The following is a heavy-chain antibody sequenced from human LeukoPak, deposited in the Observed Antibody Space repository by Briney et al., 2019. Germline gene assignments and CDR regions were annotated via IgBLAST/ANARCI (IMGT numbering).Heavy chain of an antibody. CDR2: ISYDGSND. Sequence: GGSLRLSCETSGFSFRNYGMHWVRQAPGKGLEWVAVISYDGSNDDYADSVKGRFTISRDNSKNTLYLQMNSLRAEDTAVYYCARDVGCAGDCSSPNDYWGQGTLVTVSS. CDR3: ARDVGCAGDCSSPNDY. CDR1: GFSFRNYG. V-gene: IGHV3-30*03. D-gene: IGHD2-21*02. J-gene: IGHJ4*02.